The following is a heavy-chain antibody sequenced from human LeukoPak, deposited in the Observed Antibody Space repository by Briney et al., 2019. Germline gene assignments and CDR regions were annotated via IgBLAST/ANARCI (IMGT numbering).Heavy chain of an antibody. CDR2: ISSSSRTI. D-gene: IGHD4-23*01. V-gene: IGHV3-48*04. CDR3: ARDLGLYDYGGNIDY. Sequence: GGSLRLSCAASGFTFSSYSMNWVRQAPGKGLEWVSYISSSSRTIYYADSVKGRFTISRDNAKKSLYLQMNSLRAEDTAVYYCARDLGLYDYGGNIDYWGQGTLVTVSS. CDR1: GFTFSSYS. J-gene: IGHJ4*02.